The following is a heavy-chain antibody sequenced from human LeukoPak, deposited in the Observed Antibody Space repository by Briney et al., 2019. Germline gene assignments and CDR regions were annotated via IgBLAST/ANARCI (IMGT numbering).Heavy chain of an antibody. D-gene: IGHD1-26*01. V-gene: IGHV3-21*01. CDR1: GFTFSSYS. Sequence: PGGSLRLSCAASGFTFSSYSINWVRQAPGKGLEWVSSISSSSSYIYYADSVKGRFTISRDNAKNSLNLQMNSLRAEDTAVYYCARDHGSYSDYWGQGTLVTVSS. CDR3: ARDHGSYSDY. CDR2: ISSSSSYI. J-gene: IGHJ4*02.